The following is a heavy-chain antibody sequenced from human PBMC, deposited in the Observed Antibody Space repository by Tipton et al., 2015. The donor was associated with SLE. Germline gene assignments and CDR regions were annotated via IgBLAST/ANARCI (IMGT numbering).Heavy chain of an antibody. J-gene: IGHJ4*02. V-gene: IGHV4-34*12. CDR2: MLFSGPT. Sequence: TLSLTCDVYGGAISGFAPSLVPQPPGQALEWIGEMLFSGPTNYKSSLESRVTISVDTSKRHLTLRLRSVTAADTAIYFCAKKKLWNAYSVWGQGTLVTVSS. CDR1: GGAISGFA. D-gene: IGHD3-3*01. CDR3: AKKKLWNAYSV.